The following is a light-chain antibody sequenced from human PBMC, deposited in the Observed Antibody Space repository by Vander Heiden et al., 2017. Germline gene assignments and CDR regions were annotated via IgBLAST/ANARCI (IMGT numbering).Light chain of an antibody. CDR3: QYYASSLSGVV. J-gene: IGLJ2*01. Sequence: QSVLTQPPSVSGAPGQRVTISCTGSSSNIGAGYYVHWYQQLPGTAPKLLSDGNSNRPSGVPDRFAGYKAGTSALPDINGLQAEDEADYYGQYYASSLSGVVFGGGTKLTVL. CDR1: SSNIGAGYY. CDR2: GNS. V-gene: IGLV1-40*01.